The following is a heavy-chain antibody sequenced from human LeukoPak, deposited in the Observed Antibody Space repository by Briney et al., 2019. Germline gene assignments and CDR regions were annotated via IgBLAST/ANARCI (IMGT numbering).Heavy chain of an antibody. CDR2: IYSGGST. D-gene: IGHD3-22*01. J-gene: IGHJ4*02. CDR3: ARDRRHYYDSSGYYYGYYFDY. CDR1: GFTVNSNH. V-gene: IGHV3-53*01. Sequence: GGSLRLSCAASGFTVNSNHMTWVRQSPEKGLEWVSVIYSGGSTYYADSVKGRFTISRDNSKNTLYLQMNSLRAEDTAVYYCARDRRHYYDSSGYYYGYYFDYWGQGTLVTVSS.